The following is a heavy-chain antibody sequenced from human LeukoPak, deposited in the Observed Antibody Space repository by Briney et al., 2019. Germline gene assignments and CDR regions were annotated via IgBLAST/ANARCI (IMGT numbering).Heavy chain of an antibody. V-gene: IGHV3-9*01. CDR3: AKAGSVGYGSYYFDY. Sequence: GGSLRLSCAASGFTFDDYAMHWVRHAPGKGLEWVSGISWNSGSIGYADSVKGRFTISRDNAKNSLYLQMNSLRAEDTALYYCAKAGSVGYGSYYFDYWGQGTLVTVSS. D-gene: IGHD5-18*01. CDR1: GFTFDDYA. CDR2: ISWNSGSI. J-gene: IGHJ4*02.